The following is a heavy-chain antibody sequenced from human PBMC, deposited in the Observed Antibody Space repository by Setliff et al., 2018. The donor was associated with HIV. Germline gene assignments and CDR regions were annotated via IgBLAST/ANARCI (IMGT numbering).Heavy chain of an antibody. Sequence: LSLTCTVSGGSITSDGYFWTWIRQHPGKGLEWIGYMSYSGSTYYNPSLKSRVTISLDTSKNQFSLKMTSVTAADTATYYCARGGGVRGVIRGPPHSYYMDVWGKGTTVTVSS. CDR1: GGSITSDGYF. V-gene: IGHV4-31*03. D-gene: IGHD3-10*01. CDR2: MSYSGST. CDR3: ARGGGVRGVIRGPPHSYYMDV. J-gene: IGHJ6*04.